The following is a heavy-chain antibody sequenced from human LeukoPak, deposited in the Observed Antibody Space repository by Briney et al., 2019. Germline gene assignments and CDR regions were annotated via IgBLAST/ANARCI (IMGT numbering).Heavy chain of an antibody. CDR3: ARDSQTRSAFDI. Sequence: PGGSLRLSCAASGFTFDDYGMSWVRQAPGKGLEWVSSISRSGSTKYYADSVKGRFTISRDNAKNSLYLQMNSLRAEDTAVYYCARDSQTRSAFDIWGQGTMVTVSS. J-gene: IGHJ3*02. CDR2: ISRSGSTK. V-gene: IGHV3-48*04. CDR1: GFTFDDYG.